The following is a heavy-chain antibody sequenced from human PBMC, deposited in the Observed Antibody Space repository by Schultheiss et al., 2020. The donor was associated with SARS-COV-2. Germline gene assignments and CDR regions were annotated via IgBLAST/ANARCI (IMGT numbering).Heavy chain of an antibody. Sequence: GGSLRLSCAASGFTFSDYYMSWIRQAPGKGLEWVSYISSSGSTIYYADSVKGRFTISRDNAKNSLYLQMNSLRAEDTAVYYCAREAVTFYYYYYYMDVWGKGTTVTVSS. CDR3: AREAVTFYYYYYYMDV. CDR1: GFTFSDYY. V-gene: IGHV3-11*04. CDR2: ISSSGSTI. D-gene: IGHD4-11*01. J-gene: IGHJ6*03.